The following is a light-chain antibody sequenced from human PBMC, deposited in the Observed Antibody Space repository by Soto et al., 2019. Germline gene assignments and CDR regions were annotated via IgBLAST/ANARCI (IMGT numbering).Light chain of an antibody. J-gene: IGLJ1*01. Sequence: QYVLTQPPSVSGSTGQSVAISCNGTSTDFVSYNRVSWYQQPPGTAPKLMIYEVSKRPSGVPDRFSGSKSGNSAALTISGLQAADESDYYCSLYTSENTYVFGTGTKVTGL. CDR3: SLYTSENTYV. V-gene: IGLV2-18*01. CDR2: EVS. CDR1: STDFVSYNR.